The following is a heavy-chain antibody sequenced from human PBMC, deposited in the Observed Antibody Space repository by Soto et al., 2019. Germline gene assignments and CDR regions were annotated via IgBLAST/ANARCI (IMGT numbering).Heavy chain of an antibody. CDR1: GYTFTNFG. V-gene: IGHV1-18*01. J-gene: IGHJ4*02. CDR3: ARGGTPLDY. D-gene: IGHD3-16*01. CDR2: ISAYSGNP. Sequence: QVQLVQSGAEVKKPGASVKVSCKASGYTFTNFGISWVRQAPGQGLEWMGWISAYSGNPNYAQKFQGRVTMSTETGTRTAYMALRSVRSDDTDVYYCARGGTPLDYWGQGALGTVSS.